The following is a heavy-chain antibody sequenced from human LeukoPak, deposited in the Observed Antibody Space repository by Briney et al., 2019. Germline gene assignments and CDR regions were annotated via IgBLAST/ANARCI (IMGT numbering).Heavy chain of an antibody. J-gene: IGHJ4*02. CDR1: GGSISSGGYY. CDR2: IYYGGST. D-gene: IGHD3-3*01. CDR3: ARGRRYDFWSGYLGGGDY. V-gene: IGHV4-31*03. Sequence: PSETLSLTCTVSGGSISSGGYYWSWIRQHPGKGLEWIGYIYYGGSTNYNPSLKSRVTISVDTSKNQFSLKLSSVTAADTAVYYCARGRRYDFWSGYLGGGDYWGQGTLVTVSS.